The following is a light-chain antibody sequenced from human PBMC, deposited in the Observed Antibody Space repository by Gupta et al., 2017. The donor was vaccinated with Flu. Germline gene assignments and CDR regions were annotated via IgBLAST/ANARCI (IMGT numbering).Light chain of an antibody. V-gene: IGLV3-21*02. CDR3: QVWDGSSDHPVI. Sequence: SYVLTQPPSVSAAPGQTATITCGGNNIGSKSVHWYQQKPGQAPVLVVYDDTDRPSGIPERFSGSKSANTATLTISRVEAGDEADYCCQVWDGSSDHPVIFGAGTRLTVL. CDR1: NIGSKS. J-gene: IGLJ2*01. CDR2: DDT.